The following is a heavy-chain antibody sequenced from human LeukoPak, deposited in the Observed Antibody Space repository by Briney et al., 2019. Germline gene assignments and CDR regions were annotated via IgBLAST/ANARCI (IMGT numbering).Heavy chain of an antibody. V-gene: IGHV3-23*01. Sequence: GGSLRLSCAASGFTFSSYAMSWVRQAPGKGLEWVSAISGSGGSTYYADSVKGRFTISRDNSKNTLYLQMNSLRAEDTAVYNCAKIEIFSSIAARPRDYWGQGTLVTVSS. CDR1: GFTFSSYA. CDR2: ISGSGGST. D-gene: IGHD6-6*01. CDR3: AKIEIFSSIAARPRDY. J-gene: IGHJ4*02.